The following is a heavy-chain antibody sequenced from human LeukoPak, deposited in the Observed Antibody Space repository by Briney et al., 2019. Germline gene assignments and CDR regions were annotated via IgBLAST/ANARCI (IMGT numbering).Heavy chain of an antibody. V-gene: IGHV4-34*01. D-gene: IGHD3-22*01. J-gene: IGHJ4*02. Sequence: SETLSLTCAVYGGSFSGYYWSWIRQPPGKGLEWIGGINHSGSTNYNPSLKSRVTISVDTSKNQFSLKLSSVTAADTAVYYCARSYYDSSGYLTTSFDYWGQGTLVTVSS. CDR1: GGSFSGYY. CDR2: INHSGST. CDR3: ARSYYDSSGYLTTSFDY.